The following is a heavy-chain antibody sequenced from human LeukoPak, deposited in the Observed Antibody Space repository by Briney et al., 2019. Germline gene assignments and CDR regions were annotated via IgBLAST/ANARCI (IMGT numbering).Heavy chain of an antibody. J-gene: IGHJ4*02. V-gene: IGHV3-30*03. CDR3: ARGSQVVQYY. D-gene: IGHD2-2*01. CDR1: GFTFSSYG. CDR2: ISYDGSNK. Sequence: GRSLRLSCAASGFTFSSYGMHWVRQAPGKGLEWVAVISYDGSNKYYADSVKGRFTISRDNSKNTLYLQMNSLRAEDTAVYYCARGSQVVQYYWGQGTLVTVSS.